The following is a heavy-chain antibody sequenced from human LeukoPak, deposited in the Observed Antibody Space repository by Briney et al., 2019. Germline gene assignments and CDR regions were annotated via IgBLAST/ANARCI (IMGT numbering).Heavy chain of an antibody. Sequence: PGGSLRLSCAASGFTFSSYAMSWVRQAPGKGLEWVSAISGSGGSTYYADSVKGRFTISRDNSKNTLYLQMNSLRAEDTAVYYCAKGSYYDLYHYYGMDVWGQGTTVTVSS. CDR1: GFTFSSYA. V-gene: IGHV3-23*01. CDR3: AKGSYYDLYHYYGMDV. D-gene: IGHD3-3*01. J-gene: IGHJ6*02. CDR2: ISGSGGST.